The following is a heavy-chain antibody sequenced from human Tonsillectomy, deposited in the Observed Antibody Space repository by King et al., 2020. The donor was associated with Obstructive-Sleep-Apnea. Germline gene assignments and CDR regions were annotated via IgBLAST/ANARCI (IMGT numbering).Heavy chain of an antibody. Sequence: QLVQSGAEVKKPGASVKVSCKASGYTFTGYYMHWVRQAPGQGLEWMGWINPNSGGTNYAQKFQGWVTMTRDTSISTAYMELSRLRSDDTAVDYCARERLGGTGTSDYYYGMDVWGQGTTVTVSS. D-gene: IGHD1-1*01. CDR3: ARERLGGTGTSDYYYGMDV. J-gene: IGHJ6*02. V-gene: IGHV1-2*04. CDR2: INPNSGGT. CDR1: GYTFTGYY.